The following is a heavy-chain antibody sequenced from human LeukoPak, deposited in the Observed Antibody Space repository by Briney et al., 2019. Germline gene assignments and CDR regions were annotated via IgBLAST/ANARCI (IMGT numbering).Heavy chain of an antibody. CDR1: GFTFNXXX. CDR3: ARGRHKRNWYGDFEY. CDR2: ISYDGSNK. V-gene: IGHV3-30*03. Sequence: SGFTFNXXXXXWXRXAPGXXXXXXXXISYDGSNKYYADFVKGRFTISRDNSKNTLSLQMNGLIPEDTAVYYCARGRHKRNWYGDFEYWGQGSLVTVSS. D-gene: IGHD1-1*01. J-gene: IGHJ4*02.